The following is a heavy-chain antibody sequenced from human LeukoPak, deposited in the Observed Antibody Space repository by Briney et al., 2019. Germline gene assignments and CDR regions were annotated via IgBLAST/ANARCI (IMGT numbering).Heavy chain of an antibody. J-gene: IGHJ4*02. D-gene: IGHD3-10*01. CDR3: ARNGPWFGELSVDY. Sequence: SETLSLTCAVYGGSFSGYYWSWIRQPPGKGLEWIGVINHSGSTNYNPSLKSRVTTSVDTSKNQFSLKLSSVTAADTAVYYCARNGPWFGELSVDYWGQGTLVTVSS. V-gene: IGHV4-34*01. CDR1: GGSFSGYY. CDR2: INHSGST.